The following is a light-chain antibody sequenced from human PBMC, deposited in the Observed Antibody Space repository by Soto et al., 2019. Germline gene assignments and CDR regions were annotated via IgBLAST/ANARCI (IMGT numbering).Light chain of an antibody. Sequence: QYALTQPASVSGSPGQSIAISCTGTSSDVGGYNYVSWYQHHPRKAPTVMIYDVSNRPSGVSDSFSGSKSGNTASLTISGLQADDEADYYCSSYTSSSTYVFGTGTKVTVL. CDR1: SSDVGGYNY. CDR2: DVS. J-gene: IGLJ1*01. V-gene: IGLV2-14*03. CDR3: SSYTSSSTYV.